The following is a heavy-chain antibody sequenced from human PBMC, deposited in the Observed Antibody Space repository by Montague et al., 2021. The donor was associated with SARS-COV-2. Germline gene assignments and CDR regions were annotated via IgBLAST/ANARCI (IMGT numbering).Heavy chain of an antibody. V-gene: IGHV4-30-2*01. CDR3: SRLKVAPNGGWNWFDP. D-gene: IGHD6-19*01. J-gene: IGHJ5*02. Sequence: TLSLTCSLSGGSISSGGPSWSWIRHPPGKGLEWIGHIFHTGTPHYSPSLKSRVTISIDRSKNQFSLNLDSVTAADTAVYYCSRLKVAPNGGWNWFDPWGQG. CDR1: GGSISSGGPS. CDR2: IFHTGTP.